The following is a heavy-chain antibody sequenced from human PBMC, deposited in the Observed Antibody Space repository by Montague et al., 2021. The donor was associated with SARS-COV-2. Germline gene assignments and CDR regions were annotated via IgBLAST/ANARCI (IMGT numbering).Heavy chain of an antibody. CDR1: GGSFSGYY. CDR2: INHSGST. J-gene: IGHJ5*02. Sequence: SETLSLTCAVSGGSFSGYYWSWIRQPPGKGLEWIGEINHSGSTNYNPSLKSRVTISVDTSKNQFSLKLSSVTAADTAVYYCARGRVGSSWYRDRNNWFDPWGQGTLVTVSS. D-gene: IGHD6-13*01. CDR3: ARGRVGSSWYRDRNNWFDP. V-gene: IGHV4-34*01.